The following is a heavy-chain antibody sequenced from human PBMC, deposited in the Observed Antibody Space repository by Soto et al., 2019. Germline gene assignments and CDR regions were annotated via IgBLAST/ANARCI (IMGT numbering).Heavy chain of an antibody. CDR3: VRDHVMGPTKFYYGMDV. CDR2: ISYDGSNK. V-gene: IGHV3-30-3*01. CDR1: GFTFSSYA. Sequence: PGGSLRLSCAASGFTFSSYAMHWVRQAPGKGLEWVAVISYDGSNKYYADSVQGRFTISRDNAKNSVYLEMNSLRDEDTGLYYCVRDHVMGPTKFYYGMDVWGQGTTVTVSS. J-gene: IGHJ6*02. D-gene: IGHD1-26*01.